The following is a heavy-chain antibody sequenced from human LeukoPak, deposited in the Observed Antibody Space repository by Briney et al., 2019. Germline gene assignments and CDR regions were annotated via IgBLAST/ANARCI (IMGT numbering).Heavy chain of an antibody. CDR1: GYTFTSYA. V-gene: IGHV1-2*06. D-gene: IGHD5-12*01. Sequence: ASVKVSCKASGYTFTSYAMNWVRQAPGQGLEWMGRINPNSGGTNYAQKFQGRVTMTRDTSISTAYMELSRLRSDDTAVYYCARGYDQRNYYFDYWGQGTLVTVSS. CDR2: INPNSGGT. J-gene: IGHJ4*02. CDR3: ARGYDQRNYYFDY.